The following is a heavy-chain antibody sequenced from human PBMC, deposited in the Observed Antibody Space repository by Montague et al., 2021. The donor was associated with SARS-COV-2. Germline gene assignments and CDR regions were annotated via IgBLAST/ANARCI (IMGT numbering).Heavy chain of an antibody. CDR3: TRHVHMTWPEPSPGFDY. CDR2: VHYSERP. V-gene: IGHV4-39*01. D-gene: IGHD1-1*01. J-gene: IGHJ4*02. CDR1: GDSISSSSYY. Sequence: SETLSLTCTVSGDSISSSSYYWGWIRQPPGKGLEWIGSVHYSERPXYNPSLKSRVTIYVDTSKNQLSLKLSSVTAADTAVYYCTRHVHMTWPEPSPGFDYWGQGTLVTVSS.